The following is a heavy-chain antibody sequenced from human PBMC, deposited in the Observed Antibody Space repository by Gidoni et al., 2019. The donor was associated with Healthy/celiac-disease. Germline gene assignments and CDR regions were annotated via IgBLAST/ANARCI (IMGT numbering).Heavy chain of an antibody. CDR1: GFTFSSYW. J-gene: IGHJ6*02. D-gene: IGHD5-18*01. V-gene: IGHV3-74*01. Sequence: EVQLVESGGGLVQPGGSLRLSCAASGFTFSSYWMHWVRQAPGKGLVWVSRINSDGSSTSYADSVKGRFTISRDNAKNTLYLQMNSLRAEDTAVYYCARVDGYSYGNYYYYYGMDVWGQGTTVTVSS. CDR2: INSDGSST. CDR3: ARVDGYSYGNYYYYYGMDV.